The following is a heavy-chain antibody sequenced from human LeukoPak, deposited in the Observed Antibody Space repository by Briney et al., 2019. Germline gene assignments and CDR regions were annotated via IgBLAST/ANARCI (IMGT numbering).Heavy chain of an antibody. CDR3: AREILTFYGSGSYEDLGVDY. D-gene: IGHD3-10*01. Sequence: GGSLRLSCAASGFTFSSYAMHWVRQAPGKGLEWVAVISYDGSNKYYADSVKGRFTIPRDNSKNTLYLQMNSLRAEDTAVYYCAREILTFYGSGSYEDLGVDYWGQGTLVTVSS. CDR2: ISYDGSNK. V-gene: IGHV3-30-3*01. CDR1: GFTFSSYA. J-gene: IGHJ4*02.